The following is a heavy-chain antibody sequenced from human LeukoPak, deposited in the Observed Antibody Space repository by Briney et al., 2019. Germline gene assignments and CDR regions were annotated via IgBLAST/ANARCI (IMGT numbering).Heavy chain of an antibody. J-gene: IGHJ4*02. D-gene: IGHD6-19*01. CDR1: GYTFTSSA. V-gene: IGHV1-58*02. CDR2: IILGSGTT. Sequence: ASVKVSCKASGYTFTSSAIQWVRQATGQRPELIGWIILGSGTTNYAHKFQERATITRNMSTRTAYMELSSLTYEDTAVYYCAACSVASGWCYLDYWGQGTLITVSS. CDR3: AACSVASGWCYLDY.